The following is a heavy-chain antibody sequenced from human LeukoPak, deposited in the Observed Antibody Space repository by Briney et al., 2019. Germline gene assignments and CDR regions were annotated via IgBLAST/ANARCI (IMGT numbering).Heavy chain of an antibody. V-gene: IGHV3-48*01. CDR2: ISSSSSTI. D-gene: IGHD3-3*01. CDR3: ARDPSITIFGVDSNWFDP. Sequence: PGGSLRLSCAASGFTFSSYSMNWVRQAPGKGLEWVSYISSSSSTIYYADSVKGRFTISRDNAKNSLYLQMNSLRAEDTAVYYCARDPSITIFGVDSNWFDPWGQGTLVTVSS. CDR1: GFTFSSYS. J-gene: IGHJ5*02.